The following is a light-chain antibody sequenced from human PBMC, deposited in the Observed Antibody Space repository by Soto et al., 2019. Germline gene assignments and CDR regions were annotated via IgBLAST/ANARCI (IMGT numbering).Light chain of an antibody. CDR2: AAS. J-gene: IGKJ1*01. CDR1: KNNNNH. V-gene: IGKV1-39*01. CDR3: QQSYSSPPT. Sequence: DIPMTQSPSSLSASLEVRVIITVLFSKNNNNHLTWYQQKPGKAPKLLIFAASTLQTGVPSKFSGSRSGPDFTLTISSLQPEDFATYYCQQSYSSPPTFGQGTKVDIK.